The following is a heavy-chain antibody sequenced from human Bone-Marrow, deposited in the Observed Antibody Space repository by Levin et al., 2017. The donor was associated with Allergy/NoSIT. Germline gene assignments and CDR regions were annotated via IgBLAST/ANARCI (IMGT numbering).Heavy chain of an antibody. J-gene: IGHJ4*02. D-gene: IGHD1-26*01. CDR1: GLTFRSQW. Sequence: AGGSLRLSCVGSGLTFRSQWMHWVRQAPGKGPVWVSYMNPDGSDTPYADFAQGRFTISRDNAKNTLYLQMNSLRVEDTAIYYCTNTINSGFTGNYWGQGTLVTVSS. V-gene: IGHV3-74*03. CDR3: TNTINSGFTGNY. CDR2: MNPDGSDT.